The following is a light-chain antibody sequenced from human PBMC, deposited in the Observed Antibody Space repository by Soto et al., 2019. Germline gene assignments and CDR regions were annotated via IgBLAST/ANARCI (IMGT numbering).Light chain of an antibody. CDR2: GAS. J-gene: IGKJ4*01. V-gene: IGKV3-20*01. Sequence: EIVLTQSPGTLSLSPGERATLSCRASQIVSSSYLAWYQQKPGQAPRLLIYGASSRATGIPDRFSGSGSGTDFTLTISSLEPEDFAVYYCQQYGSSPPVTFGGGTKVEIK. CDR3: QQYGSSPPVT. CDR1: QIVSSSY.